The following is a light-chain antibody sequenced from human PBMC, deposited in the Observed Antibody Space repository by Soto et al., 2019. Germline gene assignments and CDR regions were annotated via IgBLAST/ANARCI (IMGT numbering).Light chain of an antibody. CDR1: QSVSSY. V-gene: IGKV3-11*01. CDR3: QQRTTWPQT. J-gene: IGKJ1*01. Sequence: EIVLTQSPATLSLSPRERATLSCRASQSVSSYLAWYQQKPGQAPRLLMYDASNRATGIPARFSGSGSGTDFTLTITSLDPEDFAVYYCQQRTTWPQTFGQGTKVEI. CDR2: DAS.